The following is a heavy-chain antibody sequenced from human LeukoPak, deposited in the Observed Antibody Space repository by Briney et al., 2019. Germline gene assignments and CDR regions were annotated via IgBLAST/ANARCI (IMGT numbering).Heavy chain of an antibody. Sequence: GGSLTLSCGVSGFTLSRVEMNWVRQAPGKGLEWISYFGSTRNTITYADSVRGRFTMSRHNAKNSVSLEMHSLRAEDTAVYYCAKQGRDWLRDYYYYMDVWGKGTTVTISS. CDR3: AKQGRDWLRDYYYYMDV. J-gene: IGHJ6*03. V-gene: IGHV3-48*03. D-gene: IGHD3-9*01. CDR2: FGSTRNTI. CDR1: GFTLSRVE.